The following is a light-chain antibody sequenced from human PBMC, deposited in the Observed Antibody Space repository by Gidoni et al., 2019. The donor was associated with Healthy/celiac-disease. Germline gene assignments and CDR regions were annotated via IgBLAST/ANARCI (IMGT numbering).Light chain of an antibody. CDR3: QQSYSTPWT. Sequence: DIQMTQSPSSLSASVGDRVTITCRASQSISSYLNWDQQKPGKAPKLLIYAASSLQSGVPSRFSGSGSGTDVTRTISSLQPGDFATYYCQQSYSTPWTFGQGTKVEIK. CDR1: QSISSY. J-gene: IGKJ1*01. CDR2: AAS. V-gene: IGKV1-39*01.